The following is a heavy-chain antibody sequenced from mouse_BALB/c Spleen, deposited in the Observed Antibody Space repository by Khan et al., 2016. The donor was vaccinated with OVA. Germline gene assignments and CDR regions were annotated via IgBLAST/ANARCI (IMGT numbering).Heavy chain of an antibody. J-gene: IGHJ2*01. D-gene: IGHD4-1*01. CDR2: INSGSTTI. CDR3: ARGNWAY. CDR1: GFTFSSFG. Sequence: EVELVESGGGLVQPGGSRKLSCAASGFTFSSFGMHWVRQAPAKGLEWVAYINSGSTTIYYSDPVKGRFTISRDNPKNTLFLQMTSLRSEDTAMYYSARGNWAYWGQGTTLTVSS. V-gene: IGHV5-17*02.